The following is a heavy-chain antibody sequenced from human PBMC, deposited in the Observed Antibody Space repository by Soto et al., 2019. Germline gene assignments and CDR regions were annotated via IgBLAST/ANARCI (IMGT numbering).Heavy chain of an antibody. J-gene: IGHJ4*02. D-gene: IGHD3-16*01. Sequence: PESSLRLSYGASGFSFRSYGMHWVRQAPGRGLAWVALISYDGRHEYYADSVRGRFTISRHNTQNTLILEMHILRNNETGHYYCANLVERVGGVPFVAYWGRGT. CDR2: ISYDGRHE. V-gene: IGHV3-30*18. CDR1: GFSFRSYG. CDR3: ANLVERVGGVPFVAY.